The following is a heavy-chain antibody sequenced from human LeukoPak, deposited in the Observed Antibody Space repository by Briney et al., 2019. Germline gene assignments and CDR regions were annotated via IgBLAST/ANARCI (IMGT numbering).Heavy chain of an antibody. J-gene: IGHJ3*02. V-gene: IGHV5-51*01. CDR3: ARPYSSGRIDAFDI. CDR1: GSIFTSYW. CDR2: IYPGDSDT. Sequence: GASLQISCEGAGSIFTSYWIGLGRPVPGKGLECRGIIYPGDSDTRYSPSFQGQVTISADKSISTAYLQWSSLKASDTAMYYCARPYSSGRIDAFDIWGQGTMVTVSS. D-gene: IGHD6-19*01.